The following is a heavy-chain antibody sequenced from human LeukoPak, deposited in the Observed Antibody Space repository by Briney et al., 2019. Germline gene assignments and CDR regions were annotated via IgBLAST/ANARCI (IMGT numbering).Heavy chain of an antibody. D-gene: IGHD3-10*01. CDR2: IGGRDGST. CDR3: AKGHCYGSGSLDY. J-gene: IGHJ4*02. CDR1: GFTFSSYG. V-gene: IGHV3-23*01. Sequence: SGGSLRLSCAASGFTFSSYGMSWVRQAPGKGLEWVSAIGGRDGSTYYADSVKGRFTISRDNSKNTLYVQMNSLRAEDTAVYYCAKGHCYGSGSLDYWGQGTLVTVSS.